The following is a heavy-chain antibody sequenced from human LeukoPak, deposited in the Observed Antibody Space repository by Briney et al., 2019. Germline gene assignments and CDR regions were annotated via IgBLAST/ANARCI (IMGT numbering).Heavy chain of an antibody. Sequence: GGSLRLSCAASGFTFSSYGMHWVRQAPGKGLEWVAYIQYDGSNEQYADSVKGRFSISRDSSKNILYLQMNSLRAGDTAVYYCAKDRCSNGIGCYYYYMDVWGKGTTVTISS. D-gene: IGHD2-8*01. J-gene: IGHJ6*03. CDR1: GFTFSSYG. CDR3: AKDRCSNGIGCYYYYMDV. V-gene: IGHV3-30*02. CDR2: IQYDGSNE.